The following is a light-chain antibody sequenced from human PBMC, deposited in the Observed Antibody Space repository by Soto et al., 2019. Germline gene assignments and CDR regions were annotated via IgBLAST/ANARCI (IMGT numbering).Light chain of an antibody. CDR1: SSDIGGYNY. J-gene: IGLJ1*01. V-gene: IGLV2-8*01. Sequence: QSALTQPPSASGSPGQSVNISCTGTSSDIGGYNYVSWYQQHPGKAHKLMIYEVSKRPSGVPGRFSGSKSGNTASLTVSGLQAEDEADYYCSSYAGSNNFVFGTGTKLTVL. CDR3: SSYAGSNNFV. CDR2: EVS.